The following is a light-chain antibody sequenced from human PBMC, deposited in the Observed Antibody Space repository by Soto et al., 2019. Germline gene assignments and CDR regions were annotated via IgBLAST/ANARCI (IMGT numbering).Light chain of an antibody. CDR2: AAS. V-gene: IGKV1-8*01. J-gene: IGKJ3*01. Sequence: AIRMTQSPSSFSASTGDRVTITCRASQGISSYLAWYQQKPGKAPKLLIYAASTLQSGVPSRFSGSGSGTDFTLTISSLQSEDFATYYCQQYSTYPLTFGGGTKVEIK. CDR1: QGISSY. CDR3: QQYSTYPLT.